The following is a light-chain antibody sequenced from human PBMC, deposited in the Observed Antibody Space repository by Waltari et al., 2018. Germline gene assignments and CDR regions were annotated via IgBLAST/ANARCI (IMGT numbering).Light chain of an antibody. V-gene: IGKV3-11*01. CDR3: QQRSNWPGT. J-gene: IGKJ2*01. CDR1: QSVSSY. CDR2: DAS. Sequence: EIVLTQSPATLSLSPGERATLSCRASQSVSSYLGWYQQKHGQAPRLLIYDASNRATGIPARFSGSGSGTDFTLTISSLEPEDFAVYCCQQRSNWPGTFGQGTKLEI.